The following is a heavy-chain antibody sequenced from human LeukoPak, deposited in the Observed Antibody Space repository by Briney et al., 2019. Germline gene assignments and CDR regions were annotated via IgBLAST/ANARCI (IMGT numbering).Heavy chain of an antibody. CDR1: GFTFSSYA. CDR3: ARDPPMYYYDEPGSRDAFDI. D-gene: IGHD3-22*01. CDR2: ITGSGDTT. J-gene: IGHJ3*02. Sequence: GGSLRLSCAASGFTFSSYAVTWVRQAPGKGLEWVSGITGSGDTTFYADSVKGRFTISRDNSKNTLHLQMNSLRAEDTAVYYCARDPPMYYYDEPGSRDAFDIWGQGTMVTVSS. V-gene: IGHV3-23*01.